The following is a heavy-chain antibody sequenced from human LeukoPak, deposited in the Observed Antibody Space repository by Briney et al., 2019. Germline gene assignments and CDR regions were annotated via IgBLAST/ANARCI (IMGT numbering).Heavy chain of an antibody. D-gene: IGHD3-16*02. J-gene: IGHJ4*02. Sequence: ASVKVSCKASGYTFTSYGISWVRQAPGQGLEWMGWISDYNGNTNYAQKLQGRVTMTTDTSTSTAYMELRSLRSDDTAVYYCARVPGLRLGELSFDYWGQGTLVTVSS. CDR1: GYTFTSYG. V-gene: IGHV1-18*01. CDR2: ISDYNGNT. CDR3: ARVPGLRLGELSFDY.